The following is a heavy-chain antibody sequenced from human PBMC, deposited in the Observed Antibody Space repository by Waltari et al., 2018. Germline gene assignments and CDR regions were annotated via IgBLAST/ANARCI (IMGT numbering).Heavy chain of an antibody. D-gene: IGHD1-26*01. Sequence: QVQLQESGPGLVKPSGTLSLTCAVSGSSPSGSPWWNWVRQPPGKGLEWIGEISLSGSNNFNPSLKSRVIISLDKSKTQFALRLSSVTAADTAVYYCARRSGSYFDSWGQGAPVTVSS. J-gene: IGHJ4*02. CDR3: ARRSGSYFDS. V-gene: IGHV4-4*02. CDR2: ISLSGSN. CDR1: GSSPSGSPW.